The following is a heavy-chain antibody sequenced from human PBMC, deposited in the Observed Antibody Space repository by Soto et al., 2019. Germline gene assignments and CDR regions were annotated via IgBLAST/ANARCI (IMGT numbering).Heavy chain of an antibody. J-gene: IGHJ3*02. D-gene: IGHD3-22*01. CDR1: GGTFSSHA. CDR2: IIPIFGTV. CDR3: VFYYGISVYYNAFDI. Sequence: QVQLVQSGAEVKKPGSSVKVSCKASGGTFSSHAISWVRQAPGQGLEWMGGIIPIFGTVDYAQNFQGRVTGTAADYTSTAAMELRSMRSEDTAVYYCVFYYGISVYYNAFDIRAHGRLVTVSS. V-gene: IGHV1-69*01.